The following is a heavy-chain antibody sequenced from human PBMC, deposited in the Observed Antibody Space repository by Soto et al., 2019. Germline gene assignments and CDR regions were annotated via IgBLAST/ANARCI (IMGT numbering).Heavy chain of an antibody. D-gene: IGHD2-15*01. V-gene: IGHV4-30-4*01. CDR2: IYKSTTT. CDR1: GGSISTVDYF. CDR3: ARGRYCLTGRCFPNWFDS. Sequence: KSSETLSLTCSVSGGSISTVDYFWAWIRQPPGQALEYIGYIYKSTTTYYNPSFESRVAISLDTSKSQFSLTVTSVTAADTAVYFCARGRYCLTGRCFPNWFDSWGQGTLVTVSS. J-gene: IGHJ5*01.